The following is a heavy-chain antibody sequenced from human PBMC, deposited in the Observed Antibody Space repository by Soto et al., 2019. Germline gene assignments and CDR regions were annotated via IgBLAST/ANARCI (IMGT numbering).Heavy chain of an antibody. CDR1: GASIISNNW. CDR3: ARGGFGDTGVDLEAYHALDV. D-gene: IGHD3-3*01. Sequence: QVQLQESGPGLVKPSGTLSLTCAVSGASIISNNWWSWVRQSPGRGLEWIGEIHYSGVTTDNPSLKSRLSISLDNSKSQFSLTPRSATAADTAVYYCARGGFGDTGVDLEAYHALDVWGTGTAVTVSS. J-gene: IGHJ6*04. CDR2: IHYSGVT. V-gene: IGHV4-4*02.